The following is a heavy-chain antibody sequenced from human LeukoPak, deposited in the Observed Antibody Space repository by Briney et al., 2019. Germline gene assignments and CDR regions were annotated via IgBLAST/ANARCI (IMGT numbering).Heavy chain of an antibody. V-gene: IGHV3-21*01. CDR1: GFTFRSYT. Sequence: PGGSLRLSCAASGFTFRSYTMNWVRQAPGKGLDWVSSISSSGSFIYYADSLKGRFTISRDNVKNSLYLQMNSLRAEDTAVYYCARDLTNWWFGDWGQGTLVTVSS. CDR2: ISSSGSFI. D-gene: IGHD3-10*01. J-gene: IGHJ4*02. CDR3: ARDLTNWWFGD.